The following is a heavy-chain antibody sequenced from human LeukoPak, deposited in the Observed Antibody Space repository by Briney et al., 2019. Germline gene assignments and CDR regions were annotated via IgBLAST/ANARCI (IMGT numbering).Heavy chain of an antibody. CDR2: IKSKTDGGTT. D-gene: IGHD2/OR15-2a*01. CDR3: TTLNPPPGFFPLGYAFDI. CDR1: GFTFSNAW. V-gene: IGHV3-15*01. Sequence: GGSLRLSCAASGFTFSNAWMSWVRQAPGKGLEWVGRIKSKTDGGTTDYAAPVKGRFTISRDDSKNTLYLQMNSLKTEDTAVYYCTTLNPPPGFFPLGYAFDIWGQGTMVTVSS. J-gene: IGHJ3*02.